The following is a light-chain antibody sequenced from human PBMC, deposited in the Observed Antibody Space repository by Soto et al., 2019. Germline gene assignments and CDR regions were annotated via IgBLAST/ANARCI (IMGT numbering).Light chain of an antibody. V-gene: IGKV1-33*01. CDR2: ETS. CDR1: QDIKKY. Sequence: DIQMTQSPSSLSASVGDRVIITCQASQDIKKYLNWYQQKPGKAPKLLIYETSNLETGVPSRFSGSGSGTDFTFTISTLQSEDLETYYCQQYDNIPLTLGPGTKVDIK. CDR3: QQYDNIPLT. J-gene: IGKJ3*01.